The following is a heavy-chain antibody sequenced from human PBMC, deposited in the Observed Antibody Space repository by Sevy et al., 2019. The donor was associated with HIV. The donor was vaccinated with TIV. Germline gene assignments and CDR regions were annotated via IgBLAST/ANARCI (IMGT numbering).Heavy chain of an antibody. Sequence: GGSLRLSCAASGFTFSGYAMSWVRQVPGKGLEWVSAISGGGGSTHYADSVKGRFTISRDNSKNRLYLQMNSLRAADTAVYYCAKTRPDFWSGYYAPFDFWGQGTLVTVSS. J-gene: IGHJ4*02. V-gene: IGHV3-23*01. CDR1: GFTFSGYA. CDR2: ISGGGGST. D-gene: IGHD3-3*01. CDR3: AKTRPDFWSGYYAPFDF.